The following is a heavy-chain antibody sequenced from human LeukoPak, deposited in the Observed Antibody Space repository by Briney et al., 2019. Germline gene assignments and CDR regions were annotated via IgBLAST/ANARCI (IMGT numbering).Heavy chain of an antibody. Sequence: PSETLSLTCTVSGGSIRSHYWSWIRQPPGKGLEWIGYIYYSGSTNHNPSLKSRVTISVDTSKNQFSLKLSSVTAADTAAYYCARDRGDYDSSGYYGYFDYWGQGALVTVSS. D-gene: IGHD3-22*01. CDR3: ARDRGDYDSSGYYGYFDY. J-gene: IGHJ4*02. CDR2: IYYSGST. V-gene: IGHV4-59*11. CDR1: GGSIRSHY.